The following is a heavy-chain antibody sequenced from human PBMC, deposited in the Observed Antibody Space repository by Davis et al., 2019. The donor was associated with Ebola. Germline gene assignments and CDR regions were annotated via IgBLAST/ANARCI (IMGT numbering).Heavy chain of an antibody. J-gene: IGHJ6*02. CDR3: ARVARQWLAYGMDV. CDR2: IYHSGST. Sequence: SETLSFTCAVYGGSFSGYYWSWIRQPPGKGLEWIGEIYHSGSTNYNPSLKSRVTISVDTSKNQFSLKLSSVTAADTAVYYRARVARQWLAYGMDVWGQGTTVTVSS. V-gene: IGHV4-34*01. D-gene: IGHD6-19*01. CDR1: GGSFSGYY.